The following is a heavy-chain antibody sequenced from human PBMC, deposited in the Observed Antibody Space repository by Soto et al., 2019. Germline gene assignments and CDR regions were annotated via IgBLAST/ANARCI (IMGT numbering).Heavy chain of an antibody. CDR1: GYTFTSYA. CDR2: INAGNGNT. D-gene: IGHD2-15*01. CDR3: ARVRYCSGGSCYSFVAFDI. J-gene: IGHJ3*02. V-gene: IGHV1-3*01. Sequence: ASVKVSCKASGYTFTSYAMHWVRPAPGQRLEWMGWINAGNGNTKYSQKFQGRVTITRDTSASTAYMELSSLRSEDTAVYYCARVRYCSGGSCYSFVAFDIWGQGTMVTVSS.